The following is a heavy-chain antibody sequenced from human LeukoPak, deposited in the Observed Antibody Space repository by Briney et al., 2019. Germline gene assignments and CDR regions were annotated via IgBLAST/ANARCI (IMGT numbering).Heavy chain of an antibody. V-gene: IGHV1-69*04. CDR1: GGTFSSYA. J-gene: IGHJ4*02. Sequence: GSSVKVSCKASGGTFSSYAISWVRQAPGQGLEWMGRIIPIFGIANYAQKFQGRVTITADKSTSTAYMELSSLRSEDTAVYYRARNYYGGDDYWGQGTLVTVSS. CDR2: IIPIFGIA. D-gene: IGHD4-23*01. CDR3: ARNYYGGDDY.